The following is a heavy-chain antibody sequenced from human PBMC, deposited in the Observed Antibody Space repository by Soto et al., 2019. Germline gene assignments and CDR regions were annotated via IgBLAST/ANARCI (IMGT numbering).Heavy chain of an antibody. J-gene: IGHJ4*02. CDR2: IYWDDDK. Sequence: QITLKESGPTLVKPTQTLTLTCTFSGFSLSPNGVGVGWIRQPPGKALEWLALIYWDDDKLYSPSLKSRLTITKDTSKNQVVLTMTNIDPVDTATYYCAHSPLRTSSGEIDYWGQGTLVTVSS. CDR1: GFSLSPNGVG. V-gene: IGHV2-5*02. D-gene: IGHD3-10*01. CDR3: AHSPLRTSSGEIDY.